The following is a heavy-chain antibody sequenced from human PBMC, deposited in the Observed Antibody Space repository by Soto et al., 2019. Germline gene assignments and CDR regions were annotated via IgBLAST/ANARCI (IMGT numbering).Heavy chain of an antibody. CDR1: GITFSTYR. V-gene: IGHV3-74*01. D-gene: IGHD3-3*01. CDR2: IKSDGTVT. J-gene: IGHJ4*02. Sequence: GGSLILSCVVSGITFSTYRMHWVRQAPGKGLVWVSHIKSDGTVTHYTDSVRGRFIISRDNAKNTLFLQMNSLRAEDTAVYYCARENYDFWNGYYLDYWGQGTLVTVSS. CDR3: ARENYDFWNGYYLDY.